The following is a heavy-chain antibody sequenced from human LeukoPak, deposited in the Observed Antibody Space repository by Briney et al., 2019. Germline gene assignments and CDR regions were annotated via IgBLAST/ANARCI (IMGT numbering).Heavy chain of an antibody. CDR1: GYTFTSYG. V-gene: IGHV1-18*01. J-gene: IGHJ4*02. CDR2: ISAYNGNT. Sequence: GASVKVSCKASGYTFTSYGISWVRQAPGQGLEWMGWISAYNGNTNYAQKFQGRVTMTRDTSISTSYMELSRLGSDDTAVYYCARGVYYAGLDYWGQGTLVTVSS. CDR3: ARGVYYAGLDY. D-gene: IGHD2-8*01.